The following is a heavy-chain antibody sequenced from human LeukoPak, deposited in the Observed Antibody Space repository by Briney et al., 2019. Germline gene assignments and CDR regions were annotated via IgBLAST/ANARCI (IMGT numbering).Heavy chain of an antibody. J-gene: IGHJ3*02. CDR1: GFTFSSYG. CDR3: VRLYRDGYNHGAFDI. CDR2: IRYDGSNK. D-gene: IGHD5-24*01. Sequence: GGSLRLSCAASGFTFSSYGMHWVRQAPGKGLEWVAVIRYDGSNKYYADSVKGRFTISRDNAKNSLYLQMNTLRAEDTAVYYCVRLYRDGYNHGAFDIWGQGTMVTVSS. V-gene: IGHV3-33*01.